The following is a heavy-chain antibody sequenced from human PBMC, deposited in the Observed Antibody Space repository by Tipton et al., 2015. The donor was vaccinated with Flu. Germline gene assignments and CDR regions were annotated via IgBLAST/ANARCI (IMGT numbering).Heavy chain of an antibody. CDR1: GYTFTSYG. CDR2: TSAYNGNT. CDR3: AIPLILWFGDSYAFDI. Sequence: QSGAEVKKPGASVKVSCKASGYTFTSYGISWVRQAPGQGLEWMGWTSAYNGNTNYAQKLQGRVTMTTDTSTSTAYMELRSLRSDDTAVYYCAIPLILWFGDSYAFDIWGQGTMVTVSS. D-gene: IGHD3-10*01. J-gene: IGHJ3*02. V-gene: IGHV1-18*04.